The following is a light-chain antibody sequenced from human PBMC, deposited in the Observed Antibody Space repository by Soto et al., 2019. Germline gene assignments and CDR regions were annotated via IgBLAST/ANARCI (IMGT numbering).Light chain of an antibody. Sequence: QSVLTQPASVSGSPGQSITISCTGTSSDVGGYNYVSWYQQHPGKAPKLMIYDVSNRPSGVSNRFSGSKSGNTVSLTISGLQAEDEADYYCSSYTSSSTLEFGGGTKVTVL. V-gene: IGLV2-14*01. CDR3: SSYTSSSTLE. CDR2: DVS. J-gene: IGLJ3*02. CDR1: SSDVGGYNY.